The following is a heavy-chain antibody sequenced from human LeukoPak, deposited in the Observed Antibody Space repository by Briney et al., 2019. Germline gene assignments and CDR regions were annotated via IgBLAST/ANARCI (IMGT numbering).Heavy chain of an antibody. Sequence: SETLSLTCAVYGGSFSGYYRSWIRQPPGKGLEWIGEINHSGSTNYNPSLKSRVTISVDTSKNQFSLKLSSVTAADTAVYYCARRSIAARPRWFDPWGQGTLVTVSS. J-gene: IGHJ5*02. CDR3: ARRSIAARPRWFDP. CDR2: INHSGST. D-gene: IGHD6-6*01. V-gene: IGHV4-34*01. CDR1: GGSFSGYY.